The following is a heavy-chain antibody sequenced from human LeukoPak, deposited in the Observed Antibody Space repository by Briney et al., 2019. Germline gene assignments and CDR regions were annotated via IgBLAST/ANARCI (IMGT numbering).Heavy chain of an antibody. Sequence: GGSLRLSCAASGFAFSSYAMHWVRQAPGKGLEWVALISNDGRSKYHADSVKGRFTISRDNAKNSLYLQMNSLRAEDTAVYYCARDYSSSWYNWFDPWGQGTLVTVSS. V-gene: IGHV3-30*04. D-gene: IGHD6-13*01. CDR2: ISNDGRSK. CDR1: GFAFSSYA. J-gene: IGHJ5*02. CDR3: ARDYSSSWYNWFDP.